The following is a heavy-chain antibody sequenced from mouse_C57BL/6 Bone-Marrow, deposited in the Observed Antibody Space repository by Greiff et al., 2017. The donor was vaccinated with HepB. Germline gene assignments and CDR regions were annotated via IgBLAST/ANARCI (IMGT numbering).Heavy chain of an antibody. V-gene: IGHV1-19*01. J-gene: IGHJ3*01. CDR1: GYTFTDYY. Sequence: VQLQQSGPVLVKPGASVKMSCKASGYTFTDYYMNWVKQSPGKSLEWIGVINPYNGGTSYNQKFKGKATLTVHTSSSTAYMELNSLTSDDSAVYSCSRRSFFYGYGPFAYWGQGTLVTVSA. D-gene: IGHD2-2*01. CDR3: SRRSFFYGYGPFAY. CDR2: INPYNGGT.